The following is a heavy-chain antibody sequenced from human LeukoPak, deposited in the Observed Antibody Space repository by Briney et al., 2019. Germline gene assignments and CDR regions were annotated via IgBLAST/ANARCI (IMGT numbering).Heavy chain of an antibody. CDR2: INHSGST. CDR3: ARTYYDYVWGCYRRPRFDY. J-gene: IGHJ4*02. CDR1: GGSFSGYY. V-gene: IGHV4-34*01. D-gene: IGHD3-16*02. Sequence: SETLSLTCAVYGGSFSGYYWSWIRQPPGKGLEWIGEINHSGSTNYNPSLKSRVTISVDTSKNQFSLKLSSVTAADTAVYYCARTYYDYVWGCYRRPRFDYWGQGTLVTVSS.